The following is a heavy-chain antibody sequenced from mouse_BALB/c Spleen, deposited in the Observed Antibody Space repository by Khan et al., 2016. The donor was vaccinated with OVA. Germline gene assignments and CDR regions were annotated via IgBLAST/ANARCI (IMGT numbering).Heavy chain of an antibody. CDR3: ARGNYYGYYFDY. CDR1: GYSIASGYA. Sequence: EVKLLESGPGLVKPSQSLSITCTVTGYSIASGYAWNWIRQFPGNKLEWMGYIRYSGGTSYNPSLKIRISITRDTSKNPLFLQLNSVTTEDTANYYCARGNYYGYYFDYWGQGTPLTVSS. V-gene: IGHV3-2*02. CDR2: IRYSGGT. J-gene: IGHJ2*01. D-gene: IGHD1-1*01.